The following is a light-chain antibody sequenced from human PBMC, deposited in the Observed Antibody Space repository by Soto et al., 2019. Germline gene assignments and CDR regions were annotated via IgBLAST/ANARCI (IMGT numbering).Light chain of an antibody. CDR3: QQRSTLPLT. Sequence: IVVTQSPATLSLSPGERATLSCRASQSISSYLAWYQQKPGQAPRLLIYDAPNRATGIPARFSGSGSGTDFTLTISSREPEDFAVYYCQQRSTLPLTCGGGTKVEIK. CDR2: DAP. V-gene: IGKV3-11*01. CDR1: QSISSY. J-gene: IGKJ4*01.